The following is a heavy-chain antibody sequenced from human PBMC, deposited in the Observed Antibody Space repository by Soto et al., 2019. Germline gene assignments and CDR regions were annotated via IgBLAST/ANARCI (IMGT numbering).Heavy chain of an antibody. V-gene: IGHV3-30*18. J-gene: IGHJ4*02. CDR3: AKDHDYYDSSGYYYEGQIDY. Sequence: PGGSLRLSCAASGFTFSSYGMHWVRQAPGKGLEWVAVISYDGSNKYYADSVKGRFTISRDNSKNTLYLQMNSLRAEDTAVYYCAKDHDYYDSSGYYYEGQIDYWGQGTLVTVSS. CDR2: ISYDGSNK. D-gene: IGHD3-22*01. CDR1: GFTFSSYG.